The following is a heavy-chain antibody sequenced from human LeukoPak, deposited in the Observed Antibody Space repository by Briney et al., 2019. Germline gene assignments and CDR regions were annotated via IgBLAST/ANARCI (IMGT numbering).Heavy chain of an antibody. V-gene: IGHV3-23*01. CDR3: KVRGVITNAYNWFDP. Sequence: GGSLRFSCAASGFTFSSYAMSWVRQAPGKGLEWVSAISGSGGSTYYADSVKGRFTISRDNSKNTLYLQMNSLRAEDTAVYYCKVRGVITNAYNWFDPWGQGTLVTVSS. CDR1: GFTFSSYA. D-gene: IGHD3-10*01. J-gene: IGHJ5*02. CDR2: ISGSGGST.